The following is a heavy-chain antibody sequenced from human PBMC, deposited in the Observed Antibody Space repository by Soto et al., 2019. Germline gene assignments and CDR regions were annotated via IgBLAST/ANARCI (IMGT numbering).Heavy chain of an antibody. CDR1: GASSSSYY. CDR3: ARQGFHYYYGMDV. CDR2: INTTESP. J-gene: IGHJ6*02. Sequence: SETLSLTCTVSGASSSSYYWTWIRQPAGKGLEWIGRINTTESPNYNPSLKSRVSMSLDTSKNQFSLKVTSATAADTAVYYCARQGFHYYYGMDVWGQGTTVTVSS. V-gene: IGHV4-4*07.